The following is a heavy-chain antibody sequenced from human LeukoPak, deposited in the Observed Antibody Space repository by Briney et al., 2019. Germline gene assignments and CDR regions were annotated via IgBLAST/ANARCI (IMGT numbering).Heavy chain of an antibody. D-gene: IGHD4-17*01. CDR2: ISSSGSSI. CDR3: ARDTATHFDY. CDR1: GFTFSDYY. Sequence: PGGSLRLSCAASGFTFSDYYMSWIRQTPRKGLEWLAYISSSGSSIDYADSVKGRFTISRDNSKNTLYLQMNSLRAEDTAVYYCARDTATHFDYWGQGTLVTVSS. J-gene: IGHJ4*02. V-gene: IGHV3-11*04.